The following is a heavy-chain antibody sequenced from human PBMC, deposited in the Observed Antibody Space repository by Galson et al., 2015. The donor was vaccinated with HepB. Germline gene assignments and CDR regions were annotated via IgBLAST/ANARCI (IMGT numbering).Heavy chain of an antibody. CDR3: PYFFGSGSFFMDV. V-gene: IGHV4-34*01. CDR2: INYSGRP. D-gene: IGHD3-10*01. J-gene: IGHJ6*02. Sequence: GPEWIGEINYSGRPKYNPSLKSRVTISVDTSKKQFSLKLSSVTAADTAVYYCPYFFGSGSFFMDVWGQGTAVTVSS.